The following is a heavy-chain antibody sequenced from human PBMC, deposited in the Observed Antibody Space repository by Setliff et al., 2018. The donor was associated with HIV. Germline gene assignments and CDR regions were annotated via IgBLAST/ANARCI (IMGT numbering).Heavy chain of an antibody. CDR1: GGSFSGYY. CDR2: INHSGST. Sequence: SETLSLTCAVYGGSFSGYYWSWIRQPPGKGLEWIGEINHSGSTNYNPSLKSRVTISVDTSKNQFSLKLSSVTAADTAVCYCARGPKRVQWLVPYYFDYWGQGTLVTVSS. CDR3: ARGPKRVQWLVPYYFDY. J-gene: IGHJ4*02. V-gene: IGHV4-34*01. D-gene: IGHD6-19*01.